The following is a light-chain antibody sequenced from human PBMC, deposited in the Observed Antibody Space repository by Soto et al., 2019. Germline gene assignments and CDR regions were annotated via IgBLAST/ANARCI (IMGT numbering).Light chain of an antibody. J-gene: IGKJ5*01. V-gene: IGKV1-33*01. CDR3: LPYYDLPIT. CDR1: QDIDKY. Sequence: DIQMTQSPSSLSASVGDRVTITCQASQDIDKYLNWYQQKPGKAPKLLIDDVTNLETGVPSRFSGSGSGTRITFTIGSLQPEDIATYACLPYYDLPITSGKGTRLEIK. CDR2: DVT.